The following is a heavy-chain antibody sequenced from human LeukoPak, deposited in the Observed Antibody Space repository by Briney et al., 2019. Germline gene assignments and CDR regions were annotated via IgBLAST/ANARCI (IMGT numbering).Heavy chain of an antibody. D-gene: IGHD2-15*01. CDR1: GVAPGFSFSNAW. CDR2: IESRVYGGAS. V-gene: IGHV3-15*04. CDR3: TTEFWRTRVVVLGPDLEY. J-gene: IGHJ4*02. Sequence: GGSLRLSCAASGVAPGFSFSNAWMSWVRQAPGKGLDCLGRIESRVYGGASYYAAPVKGRFTVSRHDSRNTVYLQMSNLGTDDKGVYYCTTEFWRTRVVVLGPDLEYLGQGALATVSS.